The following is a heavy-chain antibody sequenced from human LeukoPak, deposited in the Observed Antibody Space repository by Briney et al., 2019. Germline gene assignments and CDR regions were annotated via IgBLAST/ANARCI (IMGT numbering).Heavy chain of an antibody. V-gene: IGHV3-53*01. Sequence: GGSLRLSCAASGFTVSSNYMSWVRRAPGKGLEWVSVIYSGGSTYYADSVKGRFTISRDNSKNTLYLQMNSLRAEDTAVYYCARAGTSHGSSGYYYHYSGQGTLVTVSS. CDR2: IYSGGST. CDR1: GFTVSSNY. D-gene: IGHD3-22*01. CDR3: ARAGTSHGSSGYYYHY. J-gene: IGHJ4*02.